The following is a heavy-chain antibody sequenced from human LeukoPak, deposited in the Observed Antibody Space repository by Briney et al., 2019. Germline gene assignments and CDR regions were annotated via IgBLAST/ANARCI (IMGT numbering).Heavy chain of an antibody. V-gene: IGHV3-33*01. D-gene: IGHD5-24*01. CDR1: GFTFSSFG. Sequence: GGSLRLSCAASGFTFSSFGIHWVRQAPGKGLEWVAVIWYDASDRYYADSVKGRFTISRDNSKNTLFLQMSSLRDDDTAVYYCVRGVGVSRFNYFDPWGQGTLVVVSS. J-gene: IGHJ5*02. CDR2: IWYDASDR. CDR3: VRGVGVSRFNYFDP.